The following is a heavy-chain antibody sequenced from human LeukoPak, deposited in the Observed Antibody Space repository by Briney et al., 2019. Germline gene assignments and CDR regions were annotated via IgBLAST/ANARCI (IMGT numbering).Heavy chain of an antibody. Sequence: GGSLRLSCAASGFTFSSYEMNWVRQAPGKGLEWVSYISSSGSTIYYADSVKGRFTISRDNAKNSLYLQMNSLRAGDAAVYYCAKAPVTTCSGAYCYPFDYWSQGTLVTVSS. V-gene: IGHV3-48*03. CDR2: ISSSGSTI. J-gene: IGHJ4*02. D-gene: IGHD2-15*01. CDR3: AKAPVTTCSGAYCYPFDY. CDR1: GFTFSSYE.